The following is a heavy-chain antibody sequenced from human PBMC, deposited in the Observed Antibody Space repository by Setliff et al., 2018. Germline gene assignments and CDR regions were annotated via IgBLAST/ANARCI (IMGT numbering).Heavy chain of an antibody. Sequence: GGSLRLSCAASGFTFSSDAMTWVRQAPGKGLEWVSIISSDGGSIYYADSVKGRFTISRDNSKNTLYLQLNSLRAEDTAVYYCRVWIGDLSRDFWGRGTLVTVSS. J-gene: IGHJ4*02. D-gene: IGHD3-10*01. V-gene: IGHV3-23*03. CDR3: RVWIGDLSRDF. CDR2: ISSDGGSI. CDR1: GFTFSSDA.